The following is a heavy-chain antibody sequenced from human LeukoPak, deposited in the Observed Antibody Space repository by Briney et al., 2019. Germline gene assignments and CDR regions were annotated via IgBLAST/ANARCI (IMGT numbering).Heavy chain of an antibody. Sequence: PGGSLRLSCAASGFTFSSYGMHWVRQAPGKGLEWVAFIRYDGSNKYYADSVKGRFTISRDNSKNTLYLQMNSLRAEDTAVYYCAKVAMAEYYFDYWGQGTLVTVSS. CDR1: GFTFSSYG. CDR2: IRYDGSNK. CDR3: AKVAMAEYYFDY. V-gene: IGHV3-30*02. D-gene: IGHD2-2*01. J-gene: IGHJ4*02.